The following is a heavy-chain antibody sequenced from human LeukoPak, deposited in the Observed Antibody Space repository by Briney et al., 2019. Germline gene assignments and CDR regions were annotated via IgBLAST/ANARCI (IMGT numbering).Heavy chain of an antibody. V-gene: IGHV4-34*01. Sequence: SETLSLTCAVYGGSFSGYYWSWIRQPPGKGLEWIGEINHSGSTNYNPSLKSRVTISVDTSKNQFSLKLSSVTAADTAVYYCARSDNWNYRWFDPWGQGTLVTVSS. J-gene: IGHJ5*02. D-gene: IGHD1-7*01. CDR1: GGSFSGYY. CDR3: ARSDNWNYRWFDP. CDR2: INHSGST.